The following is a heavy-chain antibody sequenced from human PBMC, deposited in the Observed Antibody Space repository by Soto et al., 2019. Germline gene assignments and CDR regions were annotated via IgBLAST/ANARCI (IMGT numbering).Heavy chain of an antibody. CDR2: ISAYNGNT. CDR3: ARQGYSYGNYYYYGMDV. CDR1: GYTFTSYG. D-gene: IGHD5-18*01. V-gene: IGHV1-18*01. J-gene: IGHJ6*02. Sequence: ASVKVSCKASGYTFTSYGISWVRQAPGQGLEWMGWISAYNGNTNYAQKLQGRVTMTTDTSTSTAYMELRSLRSDDTAVYYCARQGYSYGNYYYYGMDVWGQGTTVTVSS.